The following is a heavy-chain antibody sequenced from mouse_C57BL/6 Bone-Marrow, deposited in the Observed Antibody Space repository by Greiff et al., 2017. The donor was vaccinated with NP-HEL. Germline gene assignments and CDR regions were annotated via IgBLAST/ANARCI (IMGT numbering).Heavy chain of an antibody. V-gene: IGHV5-9-1*02. J-gene: IGHJ1*03. CDR1: GFTFSSYA. CDR2: ISSGGDYV. Sequence: EVKLMESGEGLVKPGGSLTLSCAASGFTFSSYAMSWVRQTPEKRLEWVAYISSGGDYVYYADTVKGRFTISRDNARNTMYLQMSIMKSEDTAMYYCTRVPPWYFDGWGTGTTVTVSS. CDR3: TRVPPWYFDG.